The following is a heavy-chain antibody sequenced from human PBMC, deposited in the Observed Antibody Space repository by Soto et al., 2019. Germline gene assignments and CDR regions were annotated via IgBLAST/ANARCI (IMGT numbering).Heavy chain of an antibody. CDR1: GYTFTSYG. CDR3: ARGRYGDY. D-gene: IGHD1-1*01. CDR2: ISAHNGNT. J-gene: IGHJ4*02. Sequence: QVHLVQSGAEVKKPGASVKVSCKGSGYTFTSYGITWVRQAPGKELEWMGWISAHNGNTNYAQKLQGRVTVTRDTSTSTAYMELRSLRSDDTAVYYCARGRYGDYWGQGALVTVSS. V-gene: IGHV1-18*01.